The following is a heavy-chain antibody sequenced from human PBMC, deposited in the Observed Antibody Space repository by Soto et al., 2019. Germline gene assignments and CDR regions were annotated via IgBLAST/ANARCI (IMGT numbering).Heavy chain of an antibody. J-gene: IGHJ3*02. CDR3: ARDRNYYDSSGPDAFDI. Sequence: PSETLSLTXTVSGGSISSGGYYWSWIRQHPGKGLEWIGYIYYSGSTYYNPSLKSRVTISVDTSKNQFSLKLSSVTAADTAVYYCARDRNYYDSSGPDAFDIWGQGTMVTVSS. CDR1: GGSISSGGYY. V-gene: IGHV4-31*02. CDR2: IYYSGST. D-gene: IGHD3-22*01.